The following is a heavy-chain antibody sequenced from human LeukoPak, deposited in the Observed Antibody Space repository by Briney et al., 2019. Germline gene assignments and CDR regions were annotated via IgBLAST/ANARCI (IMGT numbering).Heavy chain of an antibody. Sequence: GASVKVSCKASGYTFTNYAMNWVRQAPGQGLEWMGWINTNTGNPTYAQGFTGRFVFSLDTSVSTAYLQISSLKAEDTAVYYCARAEMTTVTSSFQHWGQGTLVTVSS. J-gene: IGHJ1*01. CDR1: GYTFTNYA. CDR3: ARAEMTTVTSSFQH. CDR2: INTNTGNP. D-gene: IGHD4-17*01. V-gene: IGHV7-4-1*02.